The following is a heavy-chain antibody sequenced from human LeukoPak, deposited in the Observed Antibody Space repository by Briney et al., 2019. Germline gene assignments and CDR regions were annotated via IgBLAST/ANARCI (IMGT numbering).Heavy chain of an antibody. Sequence: GSLRLSCAASGFTFSSYAMSWIRQPPGKGLEWIGGINHSGNTNYNPSLKSRVTISVDTSKNQFSLKLSSVTAADTAVYYCGAVAGVENNWFDPWGQGTLVTVSS. D-gene: IGHD6-19*01. CDR1: GFTFSSYA. CDR2: INHSGNT. J-gene: IGHJ5*02. CDR3: GAVAGVENNWFDP. V-gene: IGHV4-34*08.